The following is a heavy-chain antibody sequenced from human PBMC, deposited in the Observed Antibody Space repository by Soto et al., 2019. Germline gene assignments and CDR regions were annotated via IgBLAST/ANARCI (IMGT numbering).Heavy chain of an antibody. J-gene: IGHJ2*01. CDR3: AIWQWLVRGGWYFDL. D-gene: IGHD6-19*01. V-gene: IGHV3-13*04. Sequence: EVQLVESGGGLVQPGGSLRLSCAASGFTFSSYDMHWVRQATGKGLEWVSVIGTAGDTYYPGSVKGRFTISREHAKNSVYLQMNSLRAGDTAVYYCAIWQWLVRGGWYFDLWGRGTLVTVSS. CDR2: IGTAGDT. CDR1: GFTFSSYD.